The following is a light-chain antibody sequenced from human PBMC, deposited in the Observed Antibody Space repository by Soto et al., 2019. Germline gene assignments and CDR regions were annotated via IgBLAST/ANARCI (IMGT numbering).Light chain of an antibody. Sequence: DIPMTQSPSTLSASEGDRVTITCRASQSINNWLAWYQQKPGKAPKLLISKASNLKSGVPSRFSGTGSGTEFTLTISSLQPDDFASYYCQQYDSYPFTFGGGTKVEI. V-gene: IGKV1-5*03. J-gene: IGKJ4*01. CDR3: QQYDSYPFT. CDR1: QSINNW. CDR2: KAS.